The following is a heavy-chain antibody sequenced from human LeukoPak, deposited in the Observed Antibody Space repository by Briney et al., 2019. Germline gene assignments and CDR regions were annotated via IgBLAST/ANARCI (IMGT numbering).Heavy chain of an antibody. J-gene: IGHJ3*02. V-gene: IGHV1-2*02. CDR1: GYTFTDYY. Sequence: ASVKVSCKASGYTFTDYYMHWVRQAPGQGLEWMGWINPNSGGTNFAQKFQGRVSMTRDTSISTAYMELSGLRSDDTAVYYCARDSTSVAFDIWGQGTMVTVSS. D-gene: IGHD2-2*01. CDR3: ARDSTSVAFDI. CDR2: INPNSGGT.